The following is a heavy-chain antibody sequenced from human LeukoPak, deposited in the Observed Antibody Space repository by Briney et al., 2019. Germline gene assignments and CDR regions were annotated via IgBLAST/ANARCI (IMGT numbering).Heavy chain of an antibody. V-gene: IGHV3-48*03. CDR1: GFTFSRYE. J-gene: IGHJ5*02. CDR2: ISGSGDTI. CDR3: ARAPLVLQYRWWFDP. Sequence: VGSLRLSRAASGFTFSRYEMNWVRQAPGKGLEWISYISGSGDTIYYADSVKGRFTISRDNAKNSLYLQMNSLRAEDTAVYHCARAPLVLQYRWWFDPWGQGTLVIVSS. D-gene: IGHD5-24*01.